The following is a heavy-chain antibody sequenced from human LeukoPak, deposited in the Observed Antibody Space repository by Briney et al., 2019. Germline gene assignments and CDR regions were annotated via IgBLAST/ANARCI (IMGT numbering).Heavy chain of an antibody. Sequence: GGSLRLSCVASGFTFDDYAMHWVRQAPGKGLEWVSGISWNSGSIGYADSVEGRFTISRDNAKNSLYLQMNSLRAEDTALYYCAKDIGAYYGSGSYYYWGQGTLVTVSS. CDR1: GFTFDDYA. CDR2: ISWNSGSI. V-gene: IGHV3-9*01. D-gene: IGHD3-10*01. CDR3: AKDIGAYYGSGSYYY. J-gene: IGHJ4*02.